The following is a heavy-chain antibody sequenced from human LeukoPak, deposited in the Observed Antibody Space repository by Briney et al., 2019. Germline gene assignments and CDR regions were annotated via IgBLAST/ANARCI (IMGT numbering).Heavy chain of an antibody. CDR3: ARDWSGVHDC. Sequence: GRSLRLSCAASGFTFSTYSMHWVRQAPGKGLEWVAVIWYDGSNKYYADSVKGRFTISRDNSRNTLYLQMNSLRAEDTALYYCARDWSGVHDCWGQGTLVTVSS. J-gene: IGHJ4*02. D-gene: IGHD2-8*01. CDR1: GFTFSTYS. CDR2: IWYDGSNK. V-gene: IGHV3-33*08.